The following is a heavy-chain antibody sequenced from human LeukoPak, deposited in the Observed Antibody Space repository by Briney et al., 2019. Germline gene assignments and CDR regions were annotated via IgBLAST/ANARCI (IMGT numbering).Heavy chain of an antibody. CDR3: ARHENGIAVAVFDY. Sequence: SETLSLTCTVSGGSISSYYWSWIRQPPGKGLEWIGYIYYSGSTNYNPSLKSRVTISVDTSKNQFSLKLSSVTAADTAVYYCARHENGIAVAVFDYWGQGTLVTVSS. V-gene: IGHV4-59*08. D-gene: IGHD6-19*01. CDR2: IYYSGST. J-gene: IGHJ4*02. CDR1: GGSISSYY.